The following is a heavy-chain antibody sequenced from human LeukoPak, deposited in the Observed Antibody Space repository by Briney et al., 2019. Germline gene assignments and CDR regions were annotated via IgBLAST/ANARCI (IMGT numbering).Heavy chain of an antibody. V-gene: IGHV6-1*01. Sequence: RSQTLSLTCAISGDSISSNSVAWNWIRQSPSRGLEWLGRTYYRSGWYSDYAVSVKGRTNFNPDTSKNQFSLQLISVTPEDTAVYYCARDTRAGYPLPLDYWGQGTVVTVSS. D-gene: IGHD5-24*01. CDR3: ARDTRAGYPLPLDY. CDR1: GDSISSNSVA. J-gene: IGHJ4*02. CDR2: TYYRSGWYS.